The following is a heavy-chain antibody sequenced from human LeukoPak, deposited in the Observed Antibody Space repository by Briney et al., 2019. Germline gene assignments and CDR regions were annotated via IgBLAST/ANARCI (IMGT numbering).Heavy chain of an antibody. V-gene: IGHV3-48*01. J-gene: IGHJ4*02. Sequence: GGSLRLSCAASGCTFSSYSMNWVRQAPGKGLEWVSYISSSSSTIYYADSVKGRFTISRDNAKNSLYLQMNSLRAEDTAVYYCARERGIAVAGTSFDYWGQGTLVTVSS. CDR1: GCTFSSYS. D-gene: IGHD6-19*01. CDR2: ISSSSSTI. CDR3: ARERGIAVAGTSFDY.